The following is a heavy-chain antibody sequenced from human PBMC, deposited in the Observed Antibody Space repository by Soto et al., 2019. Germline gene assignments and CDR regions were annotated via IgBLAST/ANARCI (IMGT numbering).Heavy chain of an antibody. CDR3: TRLIYDSRLNYFYFDL. Sequence: QVHLQESGPGLVKPSGTLSLTCVVSGGSISGRNWWSWVRQAPGKGLEWIGEVFHSGDTTYSPSLRSRVTISLDKSKNQFSLNLIYVTAADTAVYYCTRLIYDSRLNYFYFDLWGQGALVTVSS. CDR2: VFHSGDT. D-gene: IGHD3-22*01. CDR1: GGSISGRNW. V-gene: IGHV4-4*02. J-gene: IGHJ4*02.